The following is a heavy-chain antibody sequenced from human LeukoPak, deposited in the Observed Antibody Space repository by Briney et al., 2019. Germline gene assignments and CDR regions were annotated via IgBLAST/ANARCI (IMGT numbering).Heavy chain of an antibody. CDR1: GFTFSSYG. CDR2: ISYDGSNK. D-gene: IGHD1-26*01. V-gene: IGHV3-30*18. Sequence: GRSLRLSCVASGFTFSSYGMHWVRQAPGKGLEWVAVISYDGSNKYYADSVKGRFTISRDNSKNTLYLQMNSLRAEDTAVYYCAKDWIVGATGHWGQGTLVTVSS. J-gene: IGHJ4*02. CDR3: AKDWIVGATGH.